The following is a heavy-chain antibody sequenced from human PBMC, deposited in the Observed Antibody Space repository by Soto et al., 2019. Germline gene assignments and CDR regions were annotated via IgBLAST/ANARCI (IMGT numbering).Heavy chain of an antibody. CDR3: ARYYSSGWYGLFDY. J-gene: IGHJ4*02. CDR2: IYYSGST. Sequence: PSETLSLTCTVSGGSISSYYWSWIRHPPGKGLEWIGYIYYSGSTNYNPSLKSRVTIPVDTSKNQFSLKLSSVTAADTAVYYCARYYSSGWYGLFDYWGQGTLVTVSS. D-gene: IGHD6-19*01. CDR1: GGSISSYY. V-gene: IGHV4-59*01.